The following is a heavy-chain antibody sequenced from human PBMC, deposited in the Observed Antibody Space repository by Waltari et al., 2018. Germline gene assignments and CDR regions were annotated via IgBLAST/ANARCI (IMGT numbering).Heavy chain of an antibody. V-gene: IGHV3-23*01. CDR2: ISGSGGST. CDR1: GFTFSSYA. J-gene: IGHJ4*02. Sequence: EVQLLESGGGLVQPGGSLRLSCAASGFTFSSYAMSWVRQAPGKGLEWVSAISGSGGSTNYADSVKGRFTISRDNSKNTRYLQMNSLRAEDTAVYYCAKRGEKGLGGPPYWGQGTLVTVSS. D-gene: IGHD7-27*01. CDR3: AKRGEKGLGGPPY.